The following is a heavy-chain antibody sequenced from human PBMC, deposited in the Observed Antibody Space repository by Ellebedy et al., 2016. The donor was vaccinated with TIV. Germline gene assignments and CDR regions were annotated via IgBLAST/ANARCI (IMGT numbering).Heavy chain of an antibody. CDR2: MNGYNGDT. D-gene: IGHD2-15*01. Sequence: AASVKVSCKASGYTFIGYGITWMRQAPGQGLEWMGWMNGYNGDTKFAQKFQGRLSMTTDTSTYTAYMELRSLRSDDTAVYYCARAGRRDIVVVVAAMDYWGQGTLVTVSS. V-gene: IGHV1-18*04. CDR1: GYTFIGYG. J-gene: IGHJ4*02. CDR3: ARAGRRDIVVVVAAMDY.